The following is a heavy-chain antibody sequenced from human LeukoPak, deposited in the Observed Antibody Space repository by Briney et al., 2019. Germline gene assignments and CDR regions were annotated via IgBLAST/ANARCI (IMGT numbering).Heavy chain of an antibody. CDR2: IYYSGST. D-gene: IGHD4-17*01. Sequence: PSETLSLTCTVSGDSISSYTYYWSWIRQHPGKGLEWIGYIYYSGSTNYNPSLKSRVTISVDTSKNQFSLKLSSVTAADTAVYYCARSTGLRGDTYDYDGLGDAFDIWGQGTMVTVSS. CDR3: ARSTGLRGDTYDYDGLGDAFDI. J-gene: IGHJ3*02. CDR1: GDSISSYTYY. V-gene: IGHV4-61*01.